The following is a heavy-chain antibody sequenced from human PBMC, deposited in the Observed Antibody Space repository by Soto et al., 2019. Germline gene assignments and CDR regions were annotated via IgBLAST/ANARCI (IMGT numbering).Heavy chain of an antibody. CDR2: ISSSSSYT. CDR3: ARSTEPYCSGGSCYGAY. CDR1: GFTFSDYY. V-gene: IGHV3-11*06. Sequence: PGGSLRLSCAASGFTFSDYYMSWIRQPPGKGLEWVSYISSSSSYTNYADSVKVRFTISRDNAKSSLYLQMNSLRAEDTDVYYCARSTEPYCSGGSCYGAYWGQGTLVTAPQ. J-gene: IGHJ4*02. D-gene: IGHD2-15*01.